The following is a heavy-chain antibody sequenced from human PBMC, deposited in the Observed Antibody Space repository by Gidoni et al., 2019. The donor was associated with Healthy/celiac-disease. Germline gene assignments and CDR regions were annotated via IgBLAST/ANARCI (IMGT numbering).Heavy chain of an antibody. CDR3: ARDSYDSSGYPSYYFDY. Sequence: QVQLVESGGGVVQPGRSLRLSCAASGFTFSRYGMHWVSQAPGKGLGWVAVIWYDGSNKYYADSVKGRFTISRDNSKNTLYLQMNSLRAEDTAVYYCARDSYDSSGYPSYYFDYWGQGTLVTVSS. J-gene: IGHJ4*02. D-gene: IGHD3-22*01. CDR1: GFTFSRYG. CDR2: IWYDGSNK. V-gene: IGHV3-33*01.